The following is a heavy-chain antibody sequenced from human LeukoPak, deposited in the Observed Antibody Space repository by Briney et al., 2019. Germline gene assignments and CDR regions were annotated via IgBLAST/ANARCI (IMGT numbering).Heavy chain of an antibody. Sequence: GRCLRLSCAASGFTFRSYGMQGVRQAPGKGLEWVAVISYDGSNKYYADSVKGRFTISRDNSQNTLYLQMNPLSAEDTPVYYCAKTVRSYYGSGRYGMDLWAQGTTVPVSS. CDR2: ISYDGSNK. D-gene: IGHD3-10*01. V-gene: IGHV3-30*18. CDR1: GFTFRSYG. CDR3: AKTVRSYYGSGRYGMDL. J-gene: IGHJ6*02.